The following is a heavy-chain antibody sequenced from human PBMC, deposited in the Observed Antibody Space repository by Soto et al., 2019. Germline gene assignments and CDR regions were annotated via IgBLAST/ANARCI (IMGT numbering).Heavy chain of an antibody. CDR2: IYYSGST. Sequence: KPSETLSLTCTVSGGSISSGGYYWSWIRQHPGKGLEWIGYIYYSGSTYYNPSLKSRVTISVDTSKNQFSLKLSSVTAADTAVYYCARAYYYDSSGEYDAFDIWGQGTMVTVSS. CDR3: ARAYYYDSSGEYDAFDI. D-gene: IGHD3-22*01. V-gene: IGHV4-31*03. CDR1: GGSISSGGYY. J-gene: IGHJ3*02.